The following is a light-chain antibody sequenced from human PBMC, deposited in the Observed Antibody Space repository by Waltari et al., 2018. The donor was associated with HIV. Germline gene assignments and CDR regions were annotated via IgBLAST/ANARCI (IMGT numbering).Light chain of an antibody. J-gene: IGLJ2*01. Sequence: QSALTQPPSASGSPGHSVTIPCPGTRNDGGGSDYVSWYPHFPGKAPNLLIYQVTKRPSGVPDRFVCSKSGSTDSLTVSGLQAEDEADYYCASYAGSTFTIFGGGTKLTVL. V-gene: IGLV2-8*01. CDR3: ASYAGSTFTI. CDR1: RNDGGGSDY. CDR2: QVT.